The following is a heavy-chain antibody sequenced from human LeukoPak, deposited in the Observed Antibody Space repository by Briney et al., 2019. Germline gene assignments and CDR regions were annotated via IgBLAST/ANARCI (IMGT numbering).Heavy chain of an antibody. CDR3: ARGRFIDYYFDY. CDR2: VIHSGAT. D-gene: IGHD3-16*02. CDR1: GGSISDYY. Sequence: PSETLSLTCGDSGGSISDYYWSWIRQPPGKGLEWIGEVIHSGATSSYPSLKSRVTISMDASKNQVSLRLRSVTAADMAVYYCARGRFIDYYFDYWGQGSLVTVSS. V-gene: IGHV4-34*01. J-gene: IGHJ4*02.